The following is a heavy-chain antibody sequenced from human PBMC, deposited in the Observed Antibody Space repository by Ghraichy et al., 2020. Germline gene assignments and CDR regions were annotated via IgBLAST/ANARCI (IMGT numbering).Heavy chain of an antibody. Sequence: ASVKVSCKASGYTFTSYDINWVRQATGQGLECMGWMNPNSGNTGYAQKFQGRVTMTRNTSITTAYMELSSLRSEDTAVYYCARWTLRGDSTGALDYWGRGTLVTVSS. CDR1: GYTFTSYD. CDR2: MNPNSGNT. J-gene: IGHJ4*02. D-gene: IGHD5-18*01. V-gene: IGHV1-8*01. CDR3: ARWTLRGDSTGALDY.